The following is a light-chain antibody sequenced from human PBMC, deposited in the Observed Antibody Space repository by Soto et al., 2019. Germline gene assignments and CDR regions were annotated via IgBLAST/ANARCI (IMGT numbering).Light chain of an antibody. CDR3: SSYTSSSTLV. Sequence: QSVLTQPASVSGTPGQSITSACTGTSSDVGGYNFVSWYQQHPGKAPKLMIYDVTIRPSGVSSRFSGSKSGNTASLTISGLQAEDEADYYCSSYTSSSTLVFGTGTKLTVL. CDR1: SSDVGGYNF. J-gene: IGLJ1*01. V-gene: IGLV2-14*01. CDR2: DVT.